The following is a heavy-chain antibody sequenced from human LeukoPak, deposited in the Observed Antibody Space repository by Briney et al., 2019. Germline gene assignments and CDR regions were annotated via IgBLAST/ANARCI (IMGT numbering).Heavy chain of an antibody. CDR1: GFTFIGYG. CDR3: AKDQTPMDSGSYGFDY. D-gene: IGHD1-26*01. J-gene: IGHJ4*02. V-gene: IGHV3-30*02. Sequence: PGGSLRLSCAASGFTFIGYGMHWVRQAPGKGLEWVAFITYDGSNKYYADSVSRRPTISRATTKNTPQQQMNSLTAEDTAVYYRAKDQTPMDSGSYGFDYWGQGTLVTVSS. CDR2: ITYDGSNK.